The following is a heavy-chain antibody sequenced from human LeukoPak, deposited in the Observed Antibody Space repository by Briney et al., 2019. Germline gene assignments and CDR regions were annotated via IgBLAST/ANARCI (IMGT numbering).Heavy chain of an antibody. CDR2: ISYDGSNK. CDR3: AKDTRSVSIVGATYYFDY. Sequence: GRSLRLSCAASGFTFSSYAMHWVRQAPGKGLEWVAVISYDGSNKYYADSVKGRFTISRDNSKNTLYLQMNSLRAEDTAVYYCAKDTRSVSIVGATYYFDYWGQGTLVTVSS. J-gene: IGHJ4*02. CDR1: GFTFSSYA. V-gene: IGHV3-30-3*01. D-gene: IGHD1-26*01.